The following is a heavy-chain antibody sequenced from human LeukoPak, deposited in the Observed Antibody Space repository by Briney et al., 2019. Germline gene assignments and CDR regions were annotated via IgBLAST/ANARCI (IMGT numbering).Heavy chain of an antibody. D-gene: IGHD3-10*01. J-gene: IGHJ4*02. CDR2: ISSSSSYI. Sequence: PGGSPRLSCAASGFTFSSYSMNWVREAPGKGLEWVSSISSSSSYIYYADSVKGRFTISRDNAKNSLYLQMNSLRAEDTAVYYCANQPGGSGSSWGQGTLVTVSS. CDR1: GFTFSSYS. V-gene: IGHV3-21*01. CDR3: ANQPGGSGSS.